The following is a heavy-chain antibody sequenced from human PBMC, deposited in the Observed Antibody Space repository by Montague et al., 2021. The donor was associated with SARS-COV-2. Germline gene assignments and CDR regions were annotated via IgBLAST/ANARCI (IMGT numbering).Heavy chain of an antibody. D-gene: IGHD2-21*02. CDR3: ARDARGGDFGGY. CDR2: IDFSGTT. J-gene: IGHJ4*02. CDR1: GDSISSYY. Sequence: ETLSLTCTVSGDSISSYYWSWIRQSPGEGLEWIGKIDFSGTTNYNPSLKSRVTISVDTSKNQFSLQLSSVTAADAAVYYCARDARGGDFGGYWGQGILVTVSS. V-gene: IGHV4-59*01.